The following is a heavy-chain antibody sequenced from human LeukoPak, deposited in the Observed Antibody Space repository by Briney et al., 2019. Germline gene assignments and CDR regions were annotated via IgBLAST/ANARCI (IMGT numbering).Heavy chain of an antibody. CDR3: ARESGFRGDAFDI. V-gene: IGHV3-30*02. CDR1: GFIFNTFG. Sequence: GGSLRLSCAASGFIFNTFGMHWVRQAPGKALEWVAFIRYDGSITYYGDSVKGRFTISRDNAKNSLYLQMNSLRAEDTAVYYCARESGFRGDAFDIWGQGTMVTVSS. J-gene: IGHJ3*02. D-gene: IGHD3-10*01. CDR2: IRYDGSIT.